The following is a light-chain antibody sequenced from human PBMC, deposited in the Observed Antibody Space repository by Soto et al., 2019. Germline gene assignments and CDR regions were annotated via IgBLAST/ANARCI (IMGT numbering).Light chain of an antibody. CDR2: GAS. CDR3: QQYDSSPLT. Sequence: EIVLTQSPGTLSLPPGERATLSCRASQSVSSSYLAWNQQKPGQAPRLLIYGASSRATGIPDRFSGSGSGTDFTLTIIRLEPEVFAVYYCQQYDSSPLTFGAGTKVEIK. V-gene: IGKV3-20*01. J-gene: IGKJ4*01. CDR1: QSVSSSY.